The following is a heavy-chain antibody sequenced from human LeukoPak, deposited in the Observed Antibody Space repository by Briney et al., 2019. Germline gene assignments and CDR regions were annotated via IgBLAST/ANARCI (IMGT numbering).Heavy chain of an antibody. CDR3: ARDMTN. D-gene: IGHD3-16*01. CDR2: IYSGGST. Sequence: GGSLRLSCAASGFTVRSNYVSWVRQAPGKGLEWVSVIYSGGSTYYADSVKGRFTISRDNSKNTLYLQMNSLRGEDTAVYYCARDMTNWGQGTMVTVSS. V-gene: IGHV3-53*01. CDR1: GFTVRSNY. J-gene: IGHJ3*01.